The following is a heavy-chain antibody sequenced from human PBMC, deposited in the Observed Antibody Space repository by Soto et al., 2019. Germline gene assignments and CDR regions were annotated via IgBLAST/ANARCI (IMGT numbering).Heavy chain of an antibody. CDR3: ARDCNGGRCYPMY. CDR2: LRGYNGNT. D-gene: IGHD2-15*01. J-gene: IGHJ4*02. Sequence: QVQLVQSGGEVKKRGASVKVSCKASDYTFANSGISWVRQAPGQGPDGLGWLRGYNGNTNYAQRFQGRLTMTTDTSTSTGYMDLRSLGSDDTAVYYCARDCNGGRCYPMYWGQGTLVTVSS. CDR1: DYTFANSG. V-gene: IGHV1-18*01.